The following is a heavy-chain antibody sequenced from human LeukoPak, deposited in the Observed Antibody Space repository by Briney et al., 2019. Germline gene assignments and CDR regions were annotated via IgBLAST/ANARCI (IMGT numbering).Heavy chain of an antibody. CDR1: EFTFSDYY. J-gene: IGHJ4*02. CDR2: ISSSGTTI. Sequence: GGSLRLSCAASEFTFSDYYMSWIRQAPGKGLEWVSYISSSGTTIYYADSVEGRFTISRDNAKNSLYLQLNSLTADDTAVYYCARGGGPIHLWPPKPIDHWGQGTLVAVSS. V-gene: IGHV3-11*04. D-gene: IGHD5-18*01. CDR3: ARGGGPIHLWPPKPIDH.